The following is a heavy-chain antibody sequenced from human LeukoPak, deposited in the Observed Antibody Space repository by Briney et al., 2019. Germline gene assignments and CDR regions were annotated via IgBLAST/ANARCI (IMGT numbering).Heavy chain of an antibody. J-gene: IGHJ3*02. CDR1: GGSFSGYY. D-gene: IGHD3-22*01. V-gene: IGHV4-59*01. CDR3: ARAYYDSSGYYFGDAFDI. Sequence: SETLSLTCAVYGGSFSGYYWSWIRQPPGKGLEWIGYIYYSGSTNYNPSLKSRVTISVDTSKNQFSMKLSSVTAADTAVYYCARAYYDSSGYYFGDAFDIWGQGTMVTVSS. CDR2: IYYSGST.